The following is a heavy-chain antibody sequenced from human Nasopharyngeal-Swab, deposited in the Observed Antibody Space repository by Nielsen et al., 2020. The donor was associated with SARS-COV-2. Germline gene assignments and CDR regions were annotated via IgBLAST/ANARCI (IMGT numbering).Heavy chain of an antibody. J-gene: IGHJ6*02. CDR3: ARENCGGDCYSPGYYYYGMDV. Sequence: GGSLRLSCAASGFTFSNAWMSWDRQAPGKGLKWVSYISSSSSTIYYADSVKGRFTISRDNAKNSLYPQMNSLRAEDTAVYYCARENCGGDCYSPGYYYYGMDVWGQGTTVTVSS. CDR1: GFTFSNAW. V-gene: IGHV3-48*04. CDR2: ISSSSSTI. D-gene: IGHD2-21*01.